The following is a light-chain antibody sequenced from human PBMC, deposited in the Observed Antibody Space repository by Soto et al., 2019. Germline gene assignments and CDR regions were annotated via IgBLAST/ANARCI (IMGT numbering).Light chain of an antibody. Sequence: QSALTQPASVSGSPGQSITISCTGTSSDVGGYNYVSWYQQQPGKAPKLMIYDVSNRPSGVSNRFSGSKSGNTASLTISGLQAEDEADYYCSSYTGSTTYVFGIGTQLTVL. CDR3: SSYTGSTTYV. CDR2: DVS. CDR1: SSDVGGYNY. J-gene: IGLJ7*01. V-gene: IGLV2-14*01.